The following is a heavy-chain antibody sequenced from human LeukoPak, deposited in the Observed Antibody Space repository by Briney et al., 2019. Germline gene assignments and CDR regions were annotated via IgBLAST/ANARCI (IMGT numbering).Heavy chain of an antibody. J-gene: IGHJ4*02. CDR1: GYTSTSYG. V-gene: IGHV1-18*01. CDR2: ISAYNGNT. D-gene: IGHD3-3*01. CDR3: ARDIYDFWSGYYSYYFDY. Sequence: GASVKVSCKASGYTSTSYGITWVRQAPGQGLEWMGWISAYNGNTNYAQKLQGRVTMTTDTSTSTAYMELRSLRSDDTAVYYCARDIYDFWSGYYSYYFDYWGQGTLVTVSS.